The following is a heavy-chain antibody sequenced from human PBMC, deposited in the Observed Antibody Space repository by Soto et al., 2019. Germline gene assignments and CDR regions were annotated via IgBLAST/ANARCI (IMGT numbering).Heavy chain of an antibody. CDR2: IKQDGSEK. J-gene: IGHJ6*02. V-gene: IGHV3-7*01. CDR1: GFTFSSYW. CDR3: ARVCSSSSLWGYYYYYGMDV. Sequence: LRLSCAASGFTFSSYWMSWVRQAPGKGLEWVANIKQDGSEKYYVDSVKGRFTISRDNAKNSLYLQMNSLRAEDTAVYYCARVCSSSSLWGYYYYYGMDVWGQGTKVTVYS. D-gene: IGHD6-6*01.